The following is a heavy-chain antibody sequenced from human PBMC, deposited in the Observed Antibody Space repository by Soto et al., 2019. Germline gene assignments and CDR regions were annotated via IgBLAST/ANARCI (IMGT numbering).Heavy chain of an antibody. CDR2: INAGGSA. D-gene: IGHD3-10*01. J-gene: IGHJ4*02. CDR3: ARGLFVGTSYSGGWYFFDF. Sequence: QVQLQQWGAGLLKPSETLSLTCAVHGGSFSGYTWTWIRQSPGKGLEWIGQINAGGSANYNPSLKSRVTISVGPSNNEFFLDLTSVTAADTAVYYCARGLFVGTSYSGGWYFFDFWGQGTLVTFSS. V-gene: IGHV4-34*02. CDR1: GGSFSGYT.